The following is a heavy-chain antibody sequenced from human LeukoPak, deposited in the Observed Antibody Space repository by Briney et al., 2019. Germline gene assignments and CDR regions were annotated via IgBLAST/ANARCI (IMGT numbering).Heavy chain of an antibody. V-gene: IGHV3-48*04. D-gene: IGHD1-14*01. J-gene: IGHJ6*03. CDR3: ARSPAGANYYLDV. CDR1: GFTFSSYR. Sequence: PGGSLRLSCAVSGFTFSSYRMNWVRQAPGKGLEGVSYISSSSSTIYYADSVKGRFTISRDNAKNSLSLQMNSLRAEDTAVYYCARSPAGANYYLDVWGKGTTVTISS. CDR2: ISSSSSTI.